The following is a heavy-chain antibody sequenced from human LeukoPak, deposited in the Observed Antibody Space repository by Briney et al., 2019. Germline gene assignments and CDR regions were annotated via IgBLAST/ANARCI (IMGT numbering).Heavy chain of an antibody. Sequence: SETLSLTCTVSGYSISSGYYWGWIRQPPGKGLEWIGSIYHSGSTYYNPSLKSRVTISVDTSKNQFSLKLSSVTAADTAVYYCASRYNWNDDPFDYWGQGTLVTVSS. J-gene: IGHJ4*02. D-gene: IGHD1-20*01. CDR1: GYSISSGYY. CDR3: ASRYNWNDDPFDY. CDR2: IYHSGST. V-gene: IGHV4-38-2*02.